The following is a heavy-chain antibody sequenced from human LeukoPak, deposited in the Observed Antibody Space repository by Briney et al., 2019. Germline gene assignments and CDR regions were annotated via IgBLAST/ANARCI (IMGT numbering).Heavy chain of an antibody. D-gene: IGHD2-2*01. CDR1: GFTFSDYY. V-gene: IGHV3-11*06. J-gene: IGHJ4*02. CDR3: ARDLGYCSSTSCSPWGY. CDR2: ISSSSSYT. Sequence: GSLRLSCAASGFTFSDYYMSWIRQAPGKGLEWVSYISSSSSYTNYADSVKGRFTISRDNAKNSLYLQMNSLRDEDTAVYYCARDLGYCSSTSCSPWGYWGQGTLVTVSS.